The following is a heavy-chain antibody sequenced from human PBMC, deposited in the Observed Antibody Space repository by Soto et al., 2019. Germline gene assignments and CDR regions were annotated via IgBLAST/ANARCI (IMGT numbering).Heavy chain of an antibody. Sequence: GASVKVSCKAAGYTLTSFDISWVRQATGQGLEWMGWMNPNSDKTVYAQKFQGRVTMTRNTSIRTAYMELSSLRSEDTAVYFCARGLRDPLLPRSHYYYMGVWGKGTRVTV. V-gene: IGHV1-8*01. CDR2: MNPNSDKT. CDR3: ARGLRDPLLPRSHYYYMGV. D-gene: IGHD2-2*01. J-gene: IGHJ6*03. CDR1: GYTLTSFD.